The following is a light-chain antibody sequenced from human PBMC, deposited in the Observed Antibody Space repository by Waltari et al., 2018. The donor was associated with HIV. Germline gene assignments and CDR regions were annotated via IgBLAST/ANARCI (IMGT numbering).Light chain of an antibody. V-gene: IGLV2-14*01. CDR2: EVS. Sequence: QSALTHPASVSGSPGQSITISCTGTSSDAGGYNYVSWYQHHQGEAPKLMISEVSHRPSAISNRFSGSKSGSTASLTISGLQAEDEADYYCSSYTSSSTLVIFGGGTKLTVL. CDR3: SSYTSSSTLVI. J-gene: IGLJ2*01. CDR1: SSDAGGYNY.